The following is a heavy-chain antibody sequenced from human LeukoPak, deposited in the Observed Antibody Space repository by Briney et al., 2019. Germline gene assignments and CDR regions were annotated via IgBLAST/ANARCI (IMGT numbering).Heavy chain of an antibody. CDR2: IYYSGST. Sequence: SETLSLTCTVSGGSISSYYWSWIRQPPGKGLEWIGYIYYSGSTNYNPSLKSRVTISVDTSKNQFSLKLSSVTAADTAVYYCARTYCSSTSCYFHYGMDVWGQGTTVTVSS. J-gene: IGHJ6*02. CDR1: GGSISSYY. D-gene: IGHD2-2*01. V-gene: IGHV4-59*01. CDR3: ARTYCSSTSCYFHYGMDV.